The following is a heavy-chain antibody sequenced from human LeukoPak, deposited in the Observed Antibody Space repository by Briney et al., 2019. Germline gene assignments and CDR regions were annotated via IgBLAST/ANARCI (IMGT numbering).Heavy chain of an antibody. CDR1: GFTFSSYA. J-gene: IGHJ6*02. V-gene: IGHV3-64*01. Sequence: PGGSLRLSCAASGFTFSSYAMHWVRQAPGKGLEYVSAIGSNGGSTYYANSVKGRFTISRDNSKNTLYLQMGSLRAEDMAVYYCARDLYDILTGYYPEYYYYYGMDVWGQGTTVTVSS. CDR3: ARDLYDILTGYYPEYYYYYGMDV. D-gene: IGHD3-9*01. CDR2: IGSNGGST.